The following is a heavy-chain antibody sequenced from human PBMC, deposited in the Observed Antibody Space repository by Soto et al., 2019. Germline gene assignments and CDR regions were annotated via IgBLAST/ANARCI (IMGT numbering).Heavy chain of an antibody. CDR1: GFSLTTSGVG. CDR3: AHRVLRTVFGLVTTTAIYFDF. J-gene: IGHJ4*02. D-gene: IGHD3-3*01. CDR2: IYWDDDK. V-gene: IGHV2-5*02. Sequence: QITLKESGPPVVKPTETLTLTCTFSGFSLTTSGVGVGWVRQSPGKAPEWLALIYWDDDKRYSTSLNSRLITTKDTSKNQGGLTMANVDPADTATYYCAHRVLRTVFGLVTTTAIYFDFWGPGTPVVVSS.